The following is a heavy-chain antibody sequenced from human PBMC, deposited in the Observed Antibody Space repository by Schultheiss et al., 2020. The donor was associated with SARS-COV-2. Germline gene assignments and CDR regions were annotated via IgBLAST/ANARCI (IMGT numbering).Heavy chain of an antibody. V-gene: IGHV3-21*04. CDR3: ARDPDYYGSGSGRRFDY. J-gene: IGHJ4*02. CDR1: GFTFSSYS. CDR2: ISSSSSYT. Sequence: GGSLRLSCAASGFTFSSYSMNWVRQAPGKGLEWVSSISSSSSYTNYADSVKGRFTISRDNAKNSLYLQMNSLRAEDTALYHCARDPDYYGSGSGRRFDYWGQGTLVTVSS. D-gene: IGHD3-10*01.